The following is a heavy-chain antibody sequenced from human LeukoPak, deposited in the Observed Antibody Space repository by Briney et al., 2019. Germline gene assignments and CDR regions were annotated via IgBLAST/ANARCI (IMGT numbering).Heavy chain of an antibody. CDR1: GFNFSRYG. J-gene: IGHJ4*02. Sequence: VGSLRLSCSASGFNFSRYGMHWVRQAPGKGLEWVAVIRYDGGNKYYADSVKGRFTISRDNSKNTLSLQMNSLRAEDTAVYYCAKDRRSLVAAEMAVVVTGGALDYWGQGTLVTVSS. V-gene: IGHV3-30*02. CDR2: IRYDGGNK. D-gene: IGHD2-21*02. CDR3: AKDRRSLVAAEMAVVVTGGALDY.